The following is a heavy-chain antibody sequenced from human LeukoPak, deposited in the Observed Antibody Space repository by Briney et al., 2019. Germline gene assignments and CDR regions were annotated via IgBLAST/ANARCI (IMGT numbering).Heavy chain of an antibody. Sequence: PGGSLRLSCAASGFTFRTYAMSWVRQAPGKGLEWVPAISGSGGSIYYADSVKGRFTISRDNAKNSLYLQMNSLRAEDTAVYFCARGRHGDLVSLFEYWGQGILVTVSS. D-gene: IGHD3-3*01. V-gene: IGHV3-23*01. CDR1: GFTFRTYA. CDR2: ISGSGGSI. J-gene: IGHJ4*02. CDR3: ARGRHGDLVSLFEY.